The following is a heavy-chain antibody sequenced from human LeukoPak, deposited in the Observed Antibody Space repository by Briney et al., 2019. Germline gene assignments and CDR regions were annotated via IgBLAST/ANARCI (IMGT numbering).Heavy chain of an antibody. J-gene: IGHJ3*01. CDR1: GFSFNNYA. D-gene: IGHD3-10*02. CDR3: AKCSASYSNDAFDV. Sequence: GGSLRLSCAASGFSFNNYAMNWVRQAPGKGLEWVSYIRGGGSNTRYSDSVKGRFIISRDNSKNILYLQMNSLRAEDTAIYYCAKCSASYSNDAFDVWGRGTMVTVSS. CDR2: IRGGGSNT. V-gene: IGHV3-23*01.